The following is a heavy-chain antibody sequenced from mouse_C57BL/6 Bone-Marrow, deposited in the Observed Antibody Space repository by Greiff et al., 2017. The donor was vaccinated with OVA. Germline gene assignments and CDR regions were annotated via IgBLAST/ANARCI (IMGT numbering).Heavy chain of an antibody. D-gene: IGHD2-4*01. CDR1: GYTFTSSW. CDR3: ARGDYDYDAYDY. V-gene: IGHV1-69*01. J-gene: IGHJ2*01. Sequence: QVQLQQPGAELVMPGASVKLSCKASGYTFTSSWLHWVKPRPGQGLEWIGEIDPSDSYTNYNQKLKGKSTLTVDKSCSTAYMQLSSLTSEDSAVYYCARGDYDYDAYDYWGQGTTLTVSS. CDR2: IDPSDSYT.